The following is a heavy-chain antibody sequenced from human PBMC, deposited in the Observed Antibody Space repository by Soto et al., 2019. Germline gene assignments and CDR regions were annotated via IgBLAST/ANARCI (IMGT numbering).Heavy chain of an antibody. CDR1: GFTFSNYN. V-gene: IGHV3-48*02. CDR3: ASRYYYDSSGYYYPYYY. Sequence: GGSLRLSCAASGFTFSNYNMNWVRQAPGKGLEWVSSISSSSSTIYYADSVKGRFTISRDNAKNSLYLQMNSLRDEDTAVYYCASRYYYDSSGYYYPYYYWGQGALVTVSS. J-gene: IGHJ4*02. CDR2: ISSSSSTI. D-gene: IGHD3-22*01.